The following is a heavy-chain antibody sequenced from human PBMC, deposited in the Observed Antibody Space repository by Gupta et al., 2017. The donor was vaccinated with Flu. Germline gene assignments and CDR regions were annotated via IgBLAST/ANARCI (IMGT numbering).Heavy chain of an antibody. CDR3: ARGHWAN. D-gene: IGHD3-16*01. Sequence: ELQLVESGGGLVQPGGSLRLSCAASGFTLSSYDMSWVRQAPGRGLEWVSFISSRGVTYYGDPVRGRFTISRDNAKNSLYLEMSGLRDEDTAVYYCARGHWANWGQGTLVTVSS. CDR1: GFTLSSYD. V-gene: IGHV3-48*03. CDR2: ISSRGVT. J-gene: IGHJ4*02.